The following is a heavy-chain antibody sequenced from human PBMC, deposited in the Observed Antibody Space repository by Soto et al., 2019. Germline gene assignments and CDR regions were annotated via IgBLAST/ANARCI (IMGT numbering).Heavy chain of an antibody. CDR3: AHTPFFGDKLDY. CDR1: GFSLSTGGVG. V-gene: IGHV2-5*02. CDR2: IYWDDDK. J-gene: IGHJ4*02. D-gene: IGHD2-21*01. Sequence: QITLKESGPPLVKPTQTLTLTCSFSGFSLSTGGVGVAWIRQPPGKALEWLAVIYWDDDKRYNPSLKSRLTITKDTSKNQVVLTMTNMDPVDTATYFCAHTPFFGDKLDYWGQGSLVTVSS.